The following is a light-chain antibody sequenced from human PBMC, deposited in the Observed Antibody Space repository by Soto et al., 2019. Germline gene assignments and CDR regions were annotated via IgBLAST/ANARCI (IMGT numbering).Light chain of an antibody. Sequence: QSALTQPASVSGSPGQSITISCTATSNDVWTYNLVSWYQQHPGKAPKLLLFEASKRPSGVPDRFSGSKSGNTASLTISGLQAEDEADYYCCSYAGSYTEVFGGGTKLTVL. J-gene: IGLJ3*02. CDR3: CSYAGSYTEV. CDR2: EAS. V-gene: IGLV2-14*02. CDR1: SNDVWTYNL.